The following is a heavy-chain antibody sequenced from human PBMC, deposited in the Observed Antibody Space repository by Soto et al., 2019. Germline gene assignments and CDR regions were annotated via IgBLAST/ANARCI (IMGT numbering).Heavy chain of an antibody. Sequence: ASVKVSCKASGYTLTDCYIHWVRQAPGQGLEWMGWINPKSGGTNIAQRFKGRVNMTRDMSISTVYMEMNRLKSDDTAVYYCVRDGLVSSARYYFDYWGQGTLVTVSS. V-gene: IGHV1-2*02. CDR2: INPKSGGT. CDR3: VRDGLVSSARYYFDY. D-gene: IGHD6-13*01. J-gene: IGHJ4*02. CDR1: GYTLTDCY.